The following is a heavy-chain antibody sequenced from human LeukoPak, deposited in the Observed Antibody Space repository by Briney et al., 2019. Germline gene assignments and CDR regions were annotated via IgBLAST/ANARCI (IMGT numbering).Heavy chain of an antibody. CDR3: AKRRASDGSGYRAFEF. CDR1: GFTFSSYG. Sequence: PGGSLRLSCAASGFTFSSYGMHWVRQPPEEGLEWVSTISFAGDKTAYTDSVKGRFIISRDNSKNTVYLQMNSLRAEDTAVYYCAKRRASDGSGYRAFEFWGQGTLVTVSS. CDR2: ISFAGDKT. V-gene: IGHV3-23*01. J-gene: IGHJ4*02. D-gene: IGHD3-22*01.